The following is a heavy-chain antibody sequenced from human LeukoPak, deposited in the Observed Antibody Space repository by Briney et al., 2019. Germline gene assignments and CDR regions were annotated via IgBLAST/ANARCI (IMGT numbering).Heavy chain of an antibody. V-gene: IGHV7-4-1*02. D-gene: IGHD3-3*01. J-gene: IGHJ4*02. CDR2: INTNTGNP. CDR1: GYTFTSYA. CDR3: ARGKVLRFLEWLLDFDY. Sequence: ASVKVSCKASGYTFTSYAMNWVRQAPGQGLEWMGWINTNTGNPTYAQGFTGRFVFSLDTSVSTAYLQISSPKAEDTAVYYCARGKVLRFLEWLLDFDYWGQGTLVTVSS.